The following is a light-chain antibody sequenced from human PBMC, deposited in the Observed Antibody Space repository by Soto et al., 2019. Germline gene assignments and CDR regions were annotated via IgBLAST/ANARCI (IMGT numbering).Light chain of an antibody. CDR2: DAS. CDR1: QSISRY. J-gene: IGKJ4*01. CDR3: QQDGASPLT. V-gene: IGKV1-39*01. Sequence: DIQMSQCPYSLSASVGDRVTITFRASQSISRYLNWYQQKPGKAPKLLIYDASSLESGVPSRFSGSGSGTEFTLTISRLEPEDFAVYYCQQDGASPLTFGGGTKVDI.